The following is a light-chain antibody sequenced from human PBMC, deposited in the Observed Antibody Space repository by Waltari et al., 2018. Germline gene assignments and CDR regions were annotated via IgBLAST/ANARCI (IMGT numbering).Light chain of an antibody. J-gene: IGLJ3*02. Sequence: QTMVTQEPSLSVSPGGPVTLTCALSSGSSSTTSYVSWYQQTPGQAPRTLVYKASARSSGVPDRFSGPILGNKAALTITGAQAEDDSDYYCLIYMGSGIWVFGGRTKLTVL. CDR2: KAS. CDR3: LIYMGSGIWV. CDR1: SGSSSTTSY. V-gene: IGLV8-61*01.